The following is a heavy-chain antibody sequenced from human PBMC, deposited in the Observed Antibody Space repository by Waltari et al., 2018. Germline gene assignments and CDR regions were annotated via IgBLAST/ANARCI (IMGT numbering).Heavy chain of an antibody. CDR1: GYTFTSYA. J-gene: IGHJ4*02. V-gene: IGHV1-3*01. D-gene: IGHD6-19*01. CDR3: ARGGIAVAGVSF. CDR2: INAGNGNT. Sequence: QVQLVQSGAEVKKPGASVKVSCKASGYTFTSYAMHWVRQAPGQRLEWMGWINAGNGNTKYSQKFQGRVSITRDTSASTAYMELSSLRSEDTAVYYCARGGIAVAGVSFWGQGTLVTVSS.